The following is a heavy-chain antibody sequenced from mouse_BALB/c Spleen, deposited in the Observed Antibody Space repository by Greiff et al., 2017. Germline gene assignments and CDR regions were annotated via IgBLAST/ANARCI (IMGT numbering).Heavy chain of an antibody. CDR2: IDPETGGT. CDR3: TRSDYDYDGVYYFDY. J-gene: IGHJ2*01. CDR1: GYTFTDYE. V-gene: IGHV1-15*01. Sequence: QVQLQQSGAELVRPGASVTLSCKASGYTFTDYEMHWVKQTPVHGLEWIGAIDPETGGTAYNQKFKGKATLTADKSSSTAYMELRSLTSEDSAVYYCTRSDYDYDGVYYFDYWGQGTTLTVSS. D-gene: IGHD2-4*01.